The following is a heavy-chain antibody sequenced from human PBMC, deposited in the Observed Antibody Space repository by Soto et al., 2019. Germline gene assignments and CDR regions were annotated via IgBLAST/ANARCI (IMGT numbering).Heavy chain of an antibody. J-gene: IGHJ6*02. CDR1: GFTFSSYA. CDR2: ISGSGGST. V-gene: IGHV3-23*01. Sequence: GGSLRLSCAASGFTFSSYAMSWVRQAPGKGLEWVSAISGSGGSTYYADSVKGRFTISRDNSRNTLYLQMNSLRAEDTAVYYCAKDHGITIFGVVIDEYGMDVWGQGTTVTVSS. CDR3: AKDHGITIFGVVIDEYGMDV. D-gene: IGHD3-3*01.